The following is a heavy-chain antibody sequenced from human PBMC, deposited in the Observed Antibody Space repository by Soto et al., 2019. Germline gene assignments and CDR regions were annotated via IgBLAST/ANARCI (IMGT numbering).Heavy chain of an antibody. CDR3: ARGDTTMITDYYAMAV. CDR2: ISGTGGST. Sequence: GGSLRLSCAASGFTFTSYAFTWVRQAPGKGLEWVSAISGTGGSTFYSDSVMGRFTISRDNSKNTLYLQMNSLIAEDTAVYYCARGDTTMITDYYAMAVWGQGTTVTVSS. J-gene: IGHJ6*02. V-gene: IGHV3-23*01. CDR1: GFTFTSYA. D-gene: IGHD5-18*01.